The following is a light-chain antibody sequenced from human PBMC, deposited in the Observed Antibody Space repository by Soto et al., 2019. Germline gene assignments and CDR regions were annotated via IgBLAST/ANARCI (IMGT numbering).Light chain of an antibody. CDR2: AAS. V-gene: IGKV3-15*01. J-gene: IGKJ2*01. CDR1: QGVGST. Sequence: EIVMTQSPGTLSVSPGERATLSCRASQGVGSTLAWYQQRPGQAPRLLIYAASTRVTDIPARFTGRGSWREFILTTISLLSEDFAIYFCQQYNNWPLYTFGQGTKLEI. CDR3: QQYNNWPLYT.